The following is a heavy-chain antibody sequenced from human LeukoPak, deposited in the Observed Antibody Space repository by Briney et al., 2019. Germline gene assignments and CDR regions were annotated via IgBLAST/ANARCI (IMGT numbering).Heavy chain of an antibody. V-gene: IGHV3-30*02. Sequence: GGSLRLSCAASGFTFSSYGMHWVRQAPGKGLEWVAFIRYDGSIKYYADSVKGRFTISRDNSKNTLYLQMNSLRAEDTAVYYCAKDGGYSSGGDYFDYWGQGTLVTVSS. D-gene: IGHD2-15*01. CDR2: IRYDGSIK. CDR1: GFTFSSYG. CDR3: AKDGGYSSGGDYFDY. J-gene: IGHJ4*02.